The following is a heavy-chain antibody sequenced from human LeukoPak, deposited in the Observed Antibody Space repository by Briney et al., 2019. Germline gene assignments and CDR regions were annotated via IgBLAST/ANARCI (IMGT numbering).Heavy chain of an antibody. CDR1: GFTFSRYW. V-gene: IGHV3-74*01. Sequence: PGGSLRLSSVASGFTFSRYWMHWVRQAPGKGLVWVSRIRSDGSSTVYADSVKGRFTISRDNAQNTLYLQMNNLRAEDTAVYFCTRTYYYDSIDYFDYWGQGALVTVSS. CDR2: IRSDGSST. CDR3: TRTYYYDSIDYFDY. D-gene: IGHD3-22*01. J-gene: IGHJ4*02.